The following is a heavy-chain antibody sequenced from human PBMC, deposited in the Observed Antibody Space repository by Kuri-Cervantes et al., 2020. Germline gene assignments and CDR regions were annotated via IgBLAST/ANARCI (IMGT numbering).Heavy chain of an antibody. V-gene: IGHV3-30*03. CDR2: ISYDGSNK. J-gene: IGHJ4*02. CDR3: ARDNGFGGDSDY. D-gene: IGHD4-17*01. CDR1: GFTFSSYS. Sequence: GGSLRLSCAASGFTFSSYSMNWVRQAPGKGLEWVAVISYDGSNKYYADSVKGRFTISRDNSKNTLYLQMNSLRAEDTAVYYCARDNGFGGDSDYWGQGTLVTVSS.